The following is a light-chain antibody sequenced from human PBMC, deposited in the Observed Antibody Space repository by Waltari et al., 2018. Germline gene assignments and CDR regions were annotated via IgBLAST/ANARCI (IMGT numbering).Light chain of an antibody. CDR3: QSYDSSLSGSVI. CDR1: SPTIRAGVS. Sequence: QSVLTPPPSAPAAPRQRVPISCTGSSPTIRAGVSVHWYQQLPGTAPKLLIYGTIHRPSGVPDRFSGSKSGTSASLAITGLQAEDEADYYCQSYDSSLSGSVIFGGGTKLTVL. CDR2: GTI. V-gene: IGLV1-40*01. J-gene: IGLJ2*01.